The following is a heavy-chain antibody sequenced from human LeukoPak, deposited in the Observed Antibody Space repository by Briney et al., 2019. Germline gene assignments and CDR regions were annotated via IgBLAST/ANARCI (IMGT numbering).Heavy chain of an antibody. Sequence: GGSLRLSCAASGFTVSSNYMNWVRQAAGKGLEWVSIIYSGGSTYYADSVKGRFTISRDNSKNTLYLQMNSLTAEDTAVYYCARWDSSGYHKYYFDYWGQGTLVTVSS. CDR3: ARWDSSGYHKYYFDY. CDR2: IYSGGST. J-gene: IGHJ4*02. CDR1: GFTVSSNY. D-gene: IGHD3-22*01. V-gene: IGHV3-53*01.